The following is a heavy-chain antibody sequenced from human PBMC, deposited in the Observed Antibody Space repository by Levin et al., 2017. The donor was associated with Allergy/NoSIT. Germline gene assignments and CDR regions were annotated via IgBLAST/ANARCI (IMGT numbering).Heavy chain of an antibody. CDR3: AKKALAAGTFDY. J-gene: IGHJ4*02. CDR2: ISGSGGST. CDR1: GFTFSSYA. Sequence: LSLTCAASGFTFSSYAMSWVRQAPGKGLEWVSAISGSGGSTYYADSVKGRFTISRDNSKNTLYLQMNSLRAEDTAVYYCAKKALAAGTFDYWGQGTLVTVSS. D-gene: IGHD6-13*01. V-gene: IGHV3-23*01.